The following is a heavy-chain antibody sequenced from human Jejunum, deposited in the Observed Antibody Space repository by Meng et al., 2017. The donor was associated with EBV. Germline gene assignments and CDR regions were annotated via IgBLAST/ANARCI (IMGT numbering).Heavy chain of an antibody. CDR2: IYYSGST. V-gene: IGHV4-61*01. CDR3: AGLRYSGYDRAFDY. CDR1: GGSVNSGNVY. Sequence: QLRLQESGPGLVKPSETLSLTCTVSGGSVNSGNVYWSWIRQPPGKGLEWIGYIYYSGSTNYIPSLKSRVTISLDTPKNQFSLKLSSVTAADTAVYYCAGLRYSGYDRAFDYWGQGALVTVSS. D-gene: IGHD5-12*01. J-gene: IGHJ4*02.